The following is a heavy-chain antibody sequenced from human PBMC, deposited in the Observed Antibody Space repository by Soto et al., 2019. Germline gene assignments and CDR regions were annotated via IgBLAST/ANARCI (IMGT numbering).Heavy chain of an antibody. CDR2: IFYSGST. V-gene: IGHV4-61*01. CDR1: GGSVSSSSYY. CDR3: ARAARSGSFHYYGMDV. D-gene: IGHD1-26*01. J-gene: IGHJ6*02. Sequence: PSETLSLTCTVSGGSVSSSSYYWSWMRQPPGKGLEWIGYIFYSGSTKYNPSLRSRVTISVDTSKNQFSLKVSSVTAADTAVYYCARAARSGSFHYYGMDVWGQGTTVTVSS.